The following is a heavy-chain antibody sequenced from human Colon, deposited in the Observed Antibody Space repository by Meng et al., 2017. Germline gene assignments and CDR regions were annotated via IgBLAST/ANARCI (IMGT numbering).Heavy chain of an antibody. V-gene: IGHV3-74*01. CDR2: INSDGSST. CDR3: ARGRGSGSADY. CDR1: GFTLSSYW. Sequence: GESLKISCAVSGFTLSSYWMHWVRQAPGKGLVWVSRINSDGSSTNYADPVKGRFTISRDNAKNTLYLQMNSLRAEDTALYYCARGRGSGSADYWGQGTLVTVSS. D-gene: IGHD3-10*01. J-gene: IGHJ4*02.